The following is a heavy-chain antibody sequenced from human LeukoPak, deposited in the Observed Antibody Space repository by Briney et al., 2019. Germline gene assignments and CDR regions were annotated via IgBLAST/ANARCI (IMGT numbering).Heavy chain of an antibody. CDR1: GFTFSSYS. D-gene: IGHD7-27*01. J-gene: IGHJ6*04. CDR3: ARRGPNWGFGMDV. CDR2: ISSSSSTI. V-gene: IGHV3-48*04. Sequence: GGSLRLSCAASGFTFSSYSMNWVRQAPGKGLEWVSYISSSSSTIYYADSVKGRFTISRDNAKNSLYLQMNSLRAEDTAVYYCARRGPNWGFGMDVWGKGTTVTVSS.